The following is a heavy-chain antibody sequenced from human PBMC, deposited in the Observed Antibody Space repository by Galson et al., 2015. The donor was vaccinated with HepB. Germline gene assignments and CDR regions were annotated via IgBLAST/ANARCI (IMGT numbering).Heavy chain of an antibody. V-gene: IGHV6-1*01. CDR1: GDSVSNKIAA. Sequence: CAISGDSVSNKIAAWHWIRQSPSRGLEWLGRTYYRSQWYDGYALSVRSRIVISPDTSKNQFSLQLNSVTPEDTAMYFCARRSNRSSDIWGQGTMVTVSS. J-gene: IGHJ3*02. CDR3: ARRSNRSSDI. CDR2: TYYRSQWYD. D-gene: IGHD4-11*01.